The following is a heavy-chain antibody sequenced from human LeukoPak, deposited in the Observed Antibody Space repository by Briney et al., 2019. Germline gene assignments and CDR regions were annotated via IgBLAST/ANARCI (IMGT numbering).Heavy chain of an antibody. J-gene: IGHJ4*02. CDR3: ARSPPQRMELRYDY. CDR1: GYTFTGYY. D-gene: IGHD1-7*01. V-gene: IGHV1-2*02. Sequence: SVKVSCKASGYTFTGYYMHWVRQAPGQGLEWMGWINPNSGGTNYAQKFQGGVTMTRDTSISTAYMELSRLRSDDTAVYYCARSPPQRMELRYDYWGQGTLVTVSS. CDR2: INPNSGGT.